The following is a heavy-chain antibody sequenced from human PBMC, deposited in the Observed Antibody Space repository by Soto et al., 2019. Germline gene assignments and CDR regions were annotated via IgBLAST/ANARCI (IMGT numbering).Heavy chain of an antibody. V-gene: IGHV3-9*01. CDR2: ISWNSGSI. CDR1: GFTFDDYA. J-gene: IGHJ3*02. D-gene: IGHD6-13*01. Sequence: GGSLRLSCAASGFTFDDYAMHWVRQAPGKGLEWVSGISWNSGSIGYADSVKGRFTISRDNAKNSLYLQMNSLRAEDTALYYCAKDIAAAGTAFDIWGQGTMVTVSS. CDR3: AKDIAAAGTAFDI.